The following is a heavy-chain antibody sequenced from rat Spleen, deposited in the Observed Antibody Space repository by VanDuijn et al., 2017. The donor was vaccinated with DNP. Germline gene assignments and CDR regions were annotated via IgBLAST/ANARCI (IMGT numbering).Heavy chain of an antibody. J-gene: IGHJ4*01. Sequence: EVQLVESGGDLVQPGRSLKLSCVASGFTFKNYWMTWIRQVPGKGLEWVASIISSGGTTYYPDSVKGRFTVSRDNAKNTLYLQMNSLRSEDTATYYCARDRLYLDAMDAWGQGTSVTVSS. CDR1: GFTFKNYW. CDR2: IISSGGTT. CDR3: ARDRLYLDAMDA. V-gene: IGHV5-31*01. D-gene: IGHD1-2*01.